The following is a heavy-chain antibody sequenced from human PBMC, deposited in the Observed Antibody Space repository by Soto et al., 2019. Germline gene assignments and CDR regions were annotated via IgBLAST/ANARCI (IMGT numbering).Heavy chain of an antibody. V-gene: IGHV3-48*02. CDR1: GFTFSTYS. J-gene: IGHJ6*02. CDR2: ISNSGSTI. Sequence: QLVESGGDLVQPGGSLRLSCAASGFTFSTYSMNWVRQAPGKGLEWVSYISNSGSTIYYADSVKGRFTISRDNARNSLYLQVNSMRDEDTAVYYCARDISFGYGYSDGMDVWGRGTTVTVSS. CDR3: ARDISFGYGYSDGMDV. D-gene: IGHD5-18*01.